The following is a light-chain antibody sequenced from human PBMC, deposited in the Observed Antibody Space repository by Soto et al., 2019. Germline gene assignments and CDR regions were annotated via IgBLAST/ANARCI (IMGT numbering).Light chain of an antibody. J-gene: IGLJ2*01. Sequence: QSALTQPASVSGSPGQSITISCTGTSSDIGGYNYVSWYQQHPGKAPKLIIYDVSNRPSGVSDRFSGSKSGNTASLTISGLQAKDEADYYCSSYTSSSSLVVFGGGTQLTVL. CDR1: SSDIGGYNY. V-gene: IGLV2-14*03. CDR3: SSYTSSSSLVV. CDR2: DVS.